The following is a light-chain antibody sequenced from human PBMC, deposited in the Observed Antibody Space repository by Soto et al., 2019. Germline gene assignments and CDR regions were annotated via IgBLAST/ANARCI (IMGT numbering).Light chain of an antibody. CDR2: GAS. V-gene: IGKV3-20*01. Sequence: EIVLTQYPGTLSLSTEERATRSCRASQSISSSYLAWYQQRPGQAPRLLIYGASSRATGIPDRFSGSGSGTDFTLTISRLEPEDFAVYFCPQDDDSPQTLGQGTNVEIK. CDR1: QSISSSY. CDR3: PQDDDSPQT. J-gene: IGKJ2*01.